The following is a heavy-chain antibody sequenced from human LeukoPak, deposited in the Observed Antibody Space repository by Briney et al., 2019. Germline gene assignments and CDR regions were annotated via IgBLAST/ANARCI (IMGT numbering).Heavy chain of an antibody. Sequence: GGSLRLSCAASGFTFSSYGMTWVRQAPGKGLEWVSYISDSGSTIHYADSVKGRFTISRDNAKNSLYLQMNSLRAEDTAVYYCARDGYYYGSGSYFPRFDPWGQGTLVTVSS. D-gene: IGHD3-10*01. V-gene: IGHV3-48*03. CDR2: ISDSGSTI. J-gene: IGHJ5*02. CDR1: GFTFSSYG. CDR3: ARDGYYYGSGSYFPRFDP.